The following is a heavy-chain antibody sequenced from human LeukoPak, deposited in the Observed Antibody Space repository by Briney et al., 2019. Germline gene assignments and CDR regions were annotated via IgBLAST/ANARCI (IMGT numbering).Heavy chain of an antibody. Sequence: ASVKVSCKASGGTFSSYAISWVRQAPGQGLEWMGGIIPIFGTANYAQKFQGGVTITADESTSTAYMELSSLRSEDTAVYYCARGRGSTPFDYWGQGTLVTVSS. D-gene: IGHD2-2*01. CDR2: IIPIFGTA. CDR3: ARGRGSTPFDY. V-gene: IGHV1-69*13. J-gene: IGHJ4*02. CDR1: GGTFSSYA.